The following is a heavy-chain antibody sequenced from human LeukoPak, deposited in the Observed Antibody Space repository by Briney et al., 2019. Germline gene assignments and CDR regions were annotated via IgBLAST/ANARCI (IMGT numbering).Heavy chain of an antibody. D-gene: IGHD5-24*01. CDR3: ARDRQRWLQLFDY. CDR2: IWYDGSNR. V-gene: IGHV3-33*01. Sequence: GRSLRLSCAASGFTFSSYGMHWVRQAPGKGLEWVAVIWYDGSNRYYADSVKGRFTISRDNSKNTLYLQLNSLRAEDTAVYYCARDRQRWLQLFDYWGQGTLVTVSS. CDR1: GFTFSSYG. J-gene: IGHJ4*02.